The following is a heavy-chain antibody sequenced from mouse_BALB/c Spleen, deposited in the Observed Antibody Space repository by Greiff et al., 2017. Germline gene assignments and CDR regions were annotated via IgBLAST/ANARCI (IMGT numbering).Heavy chain of an antibody. CDR2: ISSGSSTI. Sequence: EVKLVESGGGLVQPGGSRKLSCAASGFTFSSFGMHWVRQAPEKGLEWVAYISSGSSTIYYADTVKGRFTISRDNPKNTLFLQMTSLRSEDTAMYYCARSTMVTTLYYYAMDYWGQGTSVTVSS. CDR1: GFTFSSFG. J-gene: IGHJ4*01. V-gene: IGHV5-17*02. D-gene: IGHD2-1*01. CDR3: ARSTMVTTLYYYAMDY.